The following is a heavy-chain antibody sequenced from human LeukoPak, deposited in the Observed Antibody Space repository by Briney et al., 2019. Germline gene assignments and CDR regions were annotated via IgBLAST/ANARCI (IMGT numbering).Heavy chain of an antibody. CDR2: IYNSGST. Sequence: SETLSLTCTVSGGSISSSGYYWGWVRQPPGKGLEWIGSIYNSGSTYYNPSLKSRVTISVDASKNQFSLKLSSVTAADTAVYYCARPETNDYGDYEYYFDYWGQGTLVTVSS. CDR1: GGSISSSGYY. J-gene: IGHJ4*02. CDR3: ARPETNDYGDYEYYFDY. D-gene: IGHD4-17*01. V-gene: IGHV4-39*01.